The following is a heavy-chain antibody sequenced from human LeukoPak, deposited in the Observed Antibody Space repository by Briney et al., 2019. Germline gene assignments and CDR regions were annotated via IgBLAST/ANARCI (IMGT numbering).Heavy chain of an antibody. CDR2: ISGSGGST. D-gene: IGHD2-8*01. CDR1: GFTFSSYA. CDR3: ARPDNGDRSHYYYYYMDV. Sequence: GGSLRLSCAASGFTFSSYAMSWVRQAPGKGLEWVSAISGSGGSTYYADSVKGRFTISRDNSKNTLYLQMNSLRAEDTAVYYCARPDNGDRSHYYYYYMDVWGKGTTVTVSS. V-gene: IGHV3-23*01. J-gene: IGHJ6*03.